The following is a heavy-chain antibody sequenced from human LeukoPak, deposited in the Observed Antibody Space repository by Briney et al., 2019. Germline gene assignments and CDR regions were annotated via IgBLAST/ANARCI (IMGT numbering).Heavy chain of an antibody. V-gene: IGHV1-18*01. CDR2: ISAYNGNT. CDR1: TYTLTSLG. J-gene: IGHJ3*02. Sequence: GPSVKASCKPSTYTLTSLGISWERQVPGQGLEWMGWISAYNGNTKYAQNLQGRVTMTTDTSTSTAYMELRSLRSDDTAVYYCARNGTNAFDIWGQGTMVTVSS. D-gene: IGHD1-1*01. CDR3: ARNGTNAFDI.